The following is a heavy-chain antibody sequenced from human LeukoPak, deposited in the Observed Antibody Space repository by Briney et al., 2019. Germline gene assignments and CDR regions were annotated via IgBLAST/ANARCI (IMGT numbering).Heavy chain of an antibody. CDR2: IYWNDDK. D-gene: IGHD4-4*01. CDR1: GFSLSTSGVG. V-gene: IGHV2-5*01. Sequence: SGPTLVNPTQTLTLTCTFSGFSLSTSGVGVGWIRQPPGKALEWLALIYWNDDKRYSPSLRSRLTITKDTSKNQVVLTMTNMDPVDTATCYCAHRRDYSNYVNWFDPWGQGTLVTVSS. CDR3: AHRRDYSNYVNWFDP. J-gene: IGHJ5*02.